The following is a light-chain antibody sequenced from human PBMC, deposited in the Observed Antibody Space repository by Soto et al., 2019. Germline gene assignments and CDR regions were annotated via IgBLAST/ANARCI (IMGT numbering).Light chain of an antibody. V-gene: IGKV3-15*01. CDR1: QSVGTK. CDR2: GAS. CDR3: RKCYSWLWT. Sequence: IVMTQSPATLSVSPGERANLSCRASQSVGTKLAWYQQPPGQAPRLLIYGASNRATGVPAKISGSVSGTEFTLCIASLQSEDLAIYYFRKCYSWLWTFGQGTKLEIK. J-gene: IGKJ1*01.